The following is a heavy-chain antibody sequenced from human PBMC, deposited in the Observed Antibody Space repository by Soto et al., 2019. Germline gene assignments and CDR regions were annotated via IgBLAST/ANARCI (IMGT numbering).Heavy chain of an antibody. J-gene: IGHJ4*02. CDR2: IYPSDSYT. CDR3: ARQELTYSSSAGVDY. D-gene: IGHD6-6*01. CDR1: VYSFGSYW. V-gene: IGHV5-10-1*01. Sequence: RGESLKISCNGAVYSFGSYWISWLRQMPGKGLEWMGRIYPSDSYTNYSPSFQGHVTISADKSISTAYLQWSSLKASDTAMYYCARQELTYSSSAGVDYWGQGTLVTVS.